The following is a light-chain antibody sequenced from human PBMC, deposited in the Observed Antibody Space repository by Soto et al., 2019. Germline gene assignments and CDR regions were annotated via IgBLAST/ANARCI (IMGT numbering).Light chain of an antibody. Sequence: ALTQPPSASGSPGQSVTISCTGTSSDVGGYIFVSWYQQHPGKVPKLIIYDVNKRPSGVPDRFSGSKYGNTASLTVSGLQVEDEGDYYCVSFAGGTYVFGTGTKVTVL. V-gene: IGLV2-8*01. J-gene: IGLJ1*01. CDR1: SSDVGGYIF. CDR2: DVN. CDR3: VSFAGGTYV.